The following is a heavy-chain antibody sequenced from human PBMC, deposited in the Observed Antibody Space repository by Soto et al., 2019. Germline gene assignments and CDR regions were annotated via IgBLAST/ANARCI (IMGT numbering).Heavy chain of an antibody. CDR1: GFTFDDYA. Sequence: EVQLVESGGGLVQPGRSLRLYCAASGFTFDDYAMHWVRQAPGKGLEWVSGISWNSGSIGYADSVKGRFTISRDNAKNSLYLQMNSLRAEDTALYYCAKGNGDANSYYYYYIDVLGKGTTVTVSS. D-gene: IGHD4-17*01. J-gene: IGHJ6*03. V-gene: IGHV3-9*01. CDR3: AKGNGDANSYYYYYIDV. CDR2: ISWNSGSI.